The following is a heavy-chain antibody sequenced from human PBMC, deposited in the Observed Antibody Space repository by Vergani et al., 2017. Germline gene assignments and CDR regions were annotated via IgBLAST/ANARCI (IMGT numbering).Heavy chain of an antibody. Sequence: EVQLVESGGGLVKPGGSLRLSCAASGFTFSSYSMNWVRQAPGKGLEWVSAISGSGGSTYYADSVKGRFTISRDNSKNTLYLQMNSLRADDTAVYYCAKEPEYYYDSSGYYYDWGQGTLVTVSS. CDR2: ISGSGGST. D-gene: IGHD3-22*01. CDR3: AKEPEYYYDSSGYYYD. CDR1: GFTFSSYS. J-gene: IGHJ4*02. V-gene: IGHV3-23*04.